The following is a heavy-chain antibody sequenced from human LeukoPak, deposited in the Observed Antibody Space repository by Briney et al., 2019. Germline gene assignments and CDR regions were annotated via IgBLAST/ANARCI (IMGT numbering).Heavy chain of an antibody. Sequence: ASVKVSCKASGYTFTGYYMHWVRQAPGQGLGWMGWSNRNSGGTNYAQKFQGRVTMTRDTSISTAYMELSRLRSDDTAVYYCARDKDYVWGSYRPPENAFDIWGQGTMVTVSS. CDR3: ARDKDYVWGSYRPPENAFDI. J-gene: IGHJ3*02. CDR2: SNRNSGGT. CDR1: GYTFTGYY. D-gene: IGHD3-16*02. V-gene: IGHV1-2*02.